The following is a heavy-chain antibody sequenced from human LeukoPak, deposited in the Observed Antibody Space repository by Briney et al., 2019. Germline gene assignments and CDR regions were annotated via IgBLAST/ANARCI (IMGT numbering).Heavy chain of an antibody. D-gene: IGHD3-10*01. V-gene: IGHV4-59*08. Sequence: SETLSLTCTVSGGSISSYYWSWIRQPPGKGLEWIGYIYYSGSTNYNPSLKSRVTISVDTSKNQFSLKLSSVTAADTAVYYCAGHTTMVRGVSPWFQPWGQGTLGNVSS. CDR2: IYYSGST. CDR3: AGHTTMVRGVSPWFQP. CDR1: GGSISSYY. J-gene: IGHJ5*01.